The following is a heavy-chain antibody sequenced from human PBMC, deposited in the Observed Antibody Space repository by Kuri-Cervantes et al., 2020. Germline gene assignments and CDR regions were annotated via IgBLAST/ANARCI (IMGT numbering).Heavy chain of an antibody. D-gene: IGHD3-22*01. CDR3: ARDLGGSGYFWFDP. CDR1: GYSISSGYY. CDR2: IYHSGST. V-gene: IGHV4-38-2*02. J-gene: IGHJ5*02. Sequence: SETLSLTCAVSGYSISSGYYWGWIRQPPGKGLEWIGSIYHSGSTYYNPSLKSRVTISVDTSKNQFSLKLSSVTAADTAVYYCARDLGGSGYFWFDPWGQGTLVTVSS.